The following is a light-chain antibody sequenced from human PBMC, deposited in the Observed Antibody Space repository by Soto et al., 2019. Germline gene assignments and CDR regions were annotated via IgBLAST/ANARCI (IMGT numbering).Light chain of an antibody. Sequence: QLVLTQSPSASASLGASVKLTCTLSSGHSSYAIAWHQQQPEKGPRYLMNLNSDGSHSKGDGIPDRFSGSSSGAERYLTISSLQSEDEADCYCQTWGTGILVFGGGTKVTVL. CDR1: SGHSSYA. J-gene: IGLJ2*01. CDR2: LNSDGSH. CDR3: QTWGTGILV. V-gene: IGLV4-69*01.